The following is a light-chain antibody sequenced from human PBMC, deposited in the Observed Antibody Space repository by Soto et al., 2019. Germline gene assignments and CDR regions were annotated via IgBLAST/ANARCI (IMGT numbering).Light chain of an antibody. CDR2: WAS. CDR1: QSVFYSSNNKNY. Sequence: DIVMTQSPDSLAVSLGERATINCKSSQSVFYSSNNKNYLAWYQQKPGQPPKLLIYWASTREFGVPDRFSGSGSGTDFTLTISSLQAEDGAVDDRQQYYSTPSIAFGQGTRLEIK. V-gene: IGKV4-1*01. J-gene: IGKJ5*01. CDR3: QQYYSTPSIA.